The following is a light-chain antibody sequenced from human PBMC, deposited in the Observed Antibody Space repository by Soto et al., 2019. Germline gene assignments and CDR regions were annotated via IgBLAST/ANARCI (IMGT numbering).Light chain of an antibody. CDR2: DNN. Sequence: QSVLTQPPSLSAAPGQTVTISCSGGSSNIGNNYVSWYQQVAGTTPKLLIFDNNKRPAGIPDRFSGSKSVTSATLGIAGLQTGDAADYYCATWDSSLSAWLFGGGTKLTVL. CDR3: ATWDSSLSAWL. V-gene: IGLV1-51*01. J-gene: IGLJ3*02. CDR1: SSNIGNNY.